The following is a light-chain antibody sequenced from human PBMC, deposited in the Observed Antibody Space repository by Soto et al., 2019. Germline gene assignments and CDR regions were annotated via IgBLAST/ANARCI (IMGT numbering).Light chain of an antibody. J-gene: IGKJ1*01. CDR1: QRIGSNY. V-gene: IGKV3-20*01. CDR3: QQYGFSPAT. Sequence: EVLLTQSPGTLSLSPGDRATLSCRASQRIGSNYIAWYQQKPGQAPRLLIYHASCRATGIPDRFTGSVSGTDFTLTISRLEPEDFAVVYGQQYGFSPATFGQGTTVEIK. CDR2: HAS.